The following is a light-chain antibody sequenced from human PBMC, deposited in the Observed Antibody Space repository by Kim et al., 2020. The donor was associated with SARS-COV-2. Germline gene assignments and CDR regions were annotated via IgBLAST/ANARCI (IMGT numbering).Light chain of an antibody. Sequence: EIVMTQSPATLSVSPGERATLSCRASQSVSSNLSWYQQKPGQAPRLLIYGASTRATGIPARFSGSGSGTEFTLTISSLQSEDFAVYYCQKYKKWPTNFGGGTKGDIK. J-gene: IGKJ4*01. CDR1: QSVSSN. CDR3: QKYKKWPTN. CDR2: GAS. V-gene: IGKV3-15*01.